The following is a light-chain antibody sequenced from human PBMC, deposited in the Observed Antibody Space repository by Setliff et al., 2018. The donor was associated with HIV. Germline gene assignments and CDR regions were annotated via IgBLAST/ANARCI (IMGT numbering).Light chain of an antibody. CDR2: DVT. CDR1: SSDIGAFDF. Sequence: QSALAQPASVSGSPGQSITVSCTGTSSDIGAFDFVSWYRQHPGKAPELMIYDVTNRPSGVSHRVSGSKSGNTASLTISGLQAEDEADYYCASYANSDVVIFGSGTKVTVL. J-gene: IGLJ1*01. CDR3: ASYANSDVVI. V-gene: IGLV2-14*03.